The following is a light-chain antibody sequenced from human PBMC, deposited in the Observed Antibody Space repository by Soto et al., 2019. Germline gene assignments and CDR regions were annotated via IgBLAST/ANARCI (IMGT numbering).Light chain of an antibody. Sequence: DIVMTQSPATLSVAPGERVTFSCRASQGVSRKLAWYQHKPGQAPRLLISGASTGATGIPARFSGSGSGTELTLTISSLQSEDCAIYDCQQYHTWPITFGGGTKVDIK. J-gene: IGKJ4*01. V-gene: IGKV3-15*01. CDR1: QGVSRK. CDR2: GAS. CDR3: QQYHTWPIT.